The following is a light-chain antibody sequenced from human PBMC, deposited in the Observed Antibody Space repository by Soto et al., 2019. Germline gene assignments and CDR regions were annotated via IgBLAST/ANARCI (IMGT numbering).Light chain of an antibody. V-gene: IGLV2-14*01. CDR3: SSYTSSSTLV. CDR2: EVS. J-gene: IGLJ3*02. CDR1: SSDVGGYNY. Sequence: QSVLTQPASVSGSPGQSITISCTGTSSDVGGYNYVSWYQQHPGKAPKLMIYEVSNRPSGVSNRFSGSKSSNTASLTISGLQAEDEADYSCSSYTSSSTLVFGGGTKLTVL.